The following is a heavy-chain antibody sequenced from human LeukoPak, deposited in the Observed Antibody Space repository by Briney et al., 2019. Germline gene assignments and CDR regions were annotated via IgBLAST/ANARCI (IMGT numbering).Heavy chain of an antibody. Sequence: SQTLSLTCAVSGGSTSSGGYYWSWIRQPPGKGLEWIGFIYYSGSTNYNPSLKSRVTISVDTSKNQFSLKLSSVTAADTAMYYCARGTIEWPNDFWGQGTLVTVSS. V-gene: IGHV4-61*08. D-gene: IGHD3-3*01. CDR3: ARGTIEWPNDF. CDR1: GGSTSSGGYY. CDR2: IYYSGST. J-gene: IGHJ4*02.